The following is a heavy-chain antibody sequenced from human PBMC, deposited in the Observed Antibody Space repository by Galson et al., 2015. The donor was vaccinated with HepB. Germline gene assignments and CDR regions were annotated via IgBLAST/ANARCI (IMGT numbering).Heavy chain of an antibody. J-gene: IGHJ6*03. CDR1: GFTFSSYS. Sequence: SLRLSCAASGFTFSSYSMNWVRQAPGKGLEWVSYISSSSSTIYYEDSVKGRFTISRDNAKNSLYLQMNSLRAEDTAVYYCAREVGDFRSGWYYYYYYMDVWGKGTTVTVSS. CDR2: ISSSSSTI. D-gene: IGHD6-19*01. V-gene: IGHV3-48*01. CDR3: AREVGDFRSGWYYYYYYMDV.